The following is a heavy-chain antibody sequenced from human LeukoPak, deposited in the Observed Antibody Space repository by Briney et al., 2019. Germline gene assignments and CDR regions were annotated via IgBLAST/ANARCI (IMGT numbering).Heavy chain of an antibody. V-gene: IGHV3-30*18. D-gene: IGHD3-10*01. CDR3: AKDQYYYGSGSYSHYFDY. J-gene: IGHJ4*02. CDR2: ISYDGSNK. CDR1: GFTFSSYG. Sequence: PGGSLRLSCAASGFTFSSYGMHGVRQAPGKGLEWVAVISYDGSNKYYADSVKGGFTISRDNSKNTLYLQMNSLRAEDTAVYYCAKDQYYYGSGSYSHYFDYWGQGTLVTVSS.